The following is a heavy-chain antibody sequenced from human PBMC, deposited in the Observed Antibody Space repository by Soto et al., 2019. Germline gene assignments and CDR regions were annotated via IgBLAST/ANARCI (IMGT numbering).Heavy chain of an antibody. D-gene: IGHD3-22*01. CDR2: ISAYNGNT. J-gene: IGHJ5*02. CDR3: ARDPYYYDSSGPPFDP. CDR1: GYTFTSYG. Sequence: ASVKLSCKASGYTFTSYGISWVRRAPGQGLEWMGWISAYNGNTNYAQKLQGRVTMTTDTSTSTAYMELRSLRSDDTAVYYCARDPYYYDSSGPPFDPWGQGSLVTVSS. V-gene: IGHV1-18*01.